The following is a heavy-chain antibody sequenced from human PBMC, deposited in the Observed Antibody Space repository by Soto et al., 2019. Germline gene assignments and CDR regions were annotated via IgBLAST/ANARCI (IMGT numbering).Heavy chain of an antibody. CDR3: ARVGIAAALSEYFHH. Sequence: QVQLVQSGAEVKKPGTSVKVSCKASGYTFTGYYMPWVRPAPGQGLEWMGWINPNSGGTNYAQKFQGRVTMTRDTSISTADMELSRQRSDATAVYYCARVGIAAALSEYFHHWGQGTLVTVSS. V-gene: IGHV1-2*02. CDR1: GYTFTGYY. D-gene: IGHD6-25*01. J-gene: IGHJ1*01. CDR2: INPNSGGT.